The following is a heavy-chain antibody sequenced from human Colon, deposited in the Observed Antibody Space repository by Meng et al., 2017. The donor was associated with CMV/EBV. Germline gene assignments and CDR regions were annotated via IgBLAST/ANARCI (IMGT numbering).Heavy chain of an antibody. CDR1: GYSFTDYY. CDR2: INPNGGGT. V-gene: IGHV1-2*02. CDR3: ARVKCGTTSCSQGLDP. J-gene: IGHJ5*02. D-gene: IGHD2-2*01. Sequence: ASVKVSCKASGYSFTDYYLHWARQAPGQGLEWMGWINPNGGGTDYAQKFQDRVTLTRDTSVNTAYLEVRRLTSDDTAVYYCARVKCGTTSCSQGLDPWGQGTLVTVSS.